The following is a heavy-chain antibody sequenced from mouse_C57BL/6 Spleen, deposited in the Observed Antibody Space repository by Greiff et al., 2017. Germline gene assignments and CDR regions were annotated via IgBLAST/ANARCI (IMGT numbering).Heavy chain of an antibody. J-gene: IGHJ1*03. CDR3: ARGLRTTGYFDV. Sequence: QVQLKQPGTELVKPGASVKLSCKASGYTFTSYWMHWVKQRPGQGLEWIGNINPSNGGTNYNEKFKSKATLTVDKSSSTAYMQLSSLTSEDSAVYYCARGLRTTGYFDVWGTGTTVTVSS. CDR2: INPSNGGT. V-gene: IGHV1-53*01. CDR1: GYTFTSYW.